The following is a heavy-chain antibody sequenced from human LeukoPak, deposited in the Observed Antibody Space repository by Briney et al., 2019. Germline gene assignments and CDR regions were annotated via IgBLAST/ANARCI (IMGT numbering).Heavy chain of an antibody. Sequence: GGSLRLSCAASGFIFSSYEMNWVRQAPGKGLEWVAVISYDGSNKYYADSVKGRFTISRDNSKNTLYLQMNSLRAEDTAVYYCAKDPYGDYVSGNWFDPWGQGTLVTVSS. CDR3: AKDPYGDYVSGNWFDP. D-gene: IGHD4-17*01. CDR1: GFIFSSYE. V-gene: IGHV3-30*18. J-gene: IGHJ5*02. CDR2: ISYDGSNK.